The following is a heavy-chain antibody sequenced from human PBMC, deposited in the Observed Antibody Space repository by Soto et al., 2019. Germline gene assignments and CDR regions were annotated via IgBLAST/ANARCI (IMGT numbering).Heavy chain of an antibody. V-gene: IGHV4-59*08. J-gene: IGHJ4*02. CDR2: IYYSGST. CDR1: GGPISRYY. D-gene: IGHD2-15*01. Sequence: ASETLSLTCTVSGGPISRYYWSWIRQPPGKGLEWIGYIYYSGSTNYNPSLKSRVTISVDTSKNQFSLKLSSVTAADTAVYYCARGVVATMMVFDYWGQGTLVTVSS. CDR3: ARGVVATMMVFDY.